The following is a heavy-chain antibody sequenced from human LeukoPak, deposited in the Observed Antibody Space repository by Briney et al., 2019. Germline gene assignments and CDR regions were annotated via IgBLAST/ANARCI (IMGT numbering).Heavy chain of an antibody. CDR1: GFTFSSYA. V-gene: IGHV3-23*01. CDR3: AKPPGSYSSSYFDC. CDR2: ISGSGGSI. Sequence: HPGGSLRLSCAASGFTFSSYAMSWVRQAPGKGLECVSSISGSGGSIDYADSVKDRFTISRDNSKNTLYLQMNSLRAEDTAVYYCAKPPGSYSSSYFDCWGQGTLVTVSS. D-gene: IGHD3-22*01. J-gene: IGHJ4*02.